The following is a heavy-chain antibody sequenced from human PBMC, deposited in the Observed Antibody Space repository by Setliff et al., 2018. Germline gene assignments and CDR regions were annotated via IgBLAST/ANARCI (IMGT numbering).Heavy chain of an antibody. CDR3: TVYNTGSSKDHY. D-gene: IGHD2-8*02. CDR1: GGSISSSSYY. V-gene: IGHV4-39*07. J-gene: IGHJ4*02. CDR2: INHSGST. Sequence: PSQTLSLTCTVSGGSISSSSYYWGWIRQPPGKGLEWIGEINHSGSTNYNPSLKSRVTISVDTSKNQFSLKLSSVTAADTAQYYCTVYNTGSSKDHYWGQGTPVTVSS.